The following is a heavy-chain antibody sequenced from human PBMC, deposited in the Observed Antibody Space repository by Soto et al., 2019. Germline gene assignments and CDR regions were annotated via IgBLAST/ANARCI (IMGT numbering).Heavy chain of an antibody. CDR1: GITFSSYS. D-gene: IGHD3-16*01. J-gene: IGHJ4*02. CDR3: VREEYGGSYYFDH. CDR2: ISSSENTI. Sequence: GGSLRLSCAASGITFSSYSMNWVRQAPGKGLEWVSYISSSENTIYYADSVKGRFTFSRDNAKNTLYLQMNSLRAEDTAVYYCVREEYGGSYYFDHWGQGTQVTVSS. V-gene: IGHV3-48*04.